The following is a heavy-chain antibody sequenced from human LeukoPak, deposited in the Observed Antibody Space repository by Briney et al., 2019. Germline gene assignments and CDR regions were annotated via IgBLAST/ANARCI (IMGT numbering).Heavy chain of an antibody. CDR3: AREYSGRYESFDI. Sequence: GGSLRLSCAASGFTFSSYSMNWVRQAPGKGLEWVSSISSSSSYIYYADSVKGRFTISRDNAKNSLYLQMNSLRAEDTAVYYCAREYSGRYESFDIWGQGTMVTVSS. CDR1: GFTFSSYS. D-gene: IGHD1-26*01. V-gene: IGHV3-21*01. CDR2: ISSSSSYI. J-gene: IGHJ3*02.